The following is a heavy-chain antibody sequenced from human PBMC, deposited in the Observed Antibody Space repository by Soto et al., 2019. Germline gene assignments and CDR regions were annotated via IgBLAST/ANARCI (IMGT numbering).Heavy chain of an antibody. J-gene: IGHJ4*02. CDR2: IYSGETT. CDR1: GFNVNSDY. D-gene: IGHD2-21*02. Sequence: GGSLRLSCAASGFNVNSDYMNWVRQTPGKGLEWVASIYSGETTYYADSVRGRFTISSDKSKNTLYFQLSSLRIEDTAVYYCTRDGRGLGRLSLFEYWGQGVLVTVSS. V-gene: IGHV3-53*01. CDR3: TRDGRGLGRLSLFEY.